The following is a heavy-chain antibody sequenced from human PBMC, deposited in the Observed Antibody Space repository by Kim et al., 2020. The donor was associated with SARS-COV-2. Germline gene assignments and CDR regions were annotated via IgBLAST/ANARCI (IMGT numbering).Heavy chain of an antibody. J-gene: IGHJ6*02. Sequence: GGSLRLSCAASGFTFSNAWMSWVRQAPGKGLEWVGRIKSKTDGGTTDYAAPVKGRFTISRDDSKNTLYLQMNSLKTEDTDVYYCTTVTRIGYCSSTSCYFMDVWGQGATVTVSS. CDR2: IKSKTDGGTT. CDR1: GFTFSNAW. CDR3: TTVTRIGYCSSTSCYFMDV. D-gene: IGHD2-2*03. V-gene: IGHV3-15*01.